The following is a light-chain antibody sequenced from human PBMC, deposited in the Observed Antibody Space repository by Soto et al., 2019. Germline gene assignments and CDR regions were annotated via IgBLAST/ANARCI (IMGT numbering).Light chain of an antibody. Sequence: DIPMTQSPSTLSGSVAHRVTITCRASHTISSRLAWYQQNPGKAPKLLIYKASTLKTGVPSRFSGSGSGTEFTLTISSLQPDDFATYYCQHYNSYSETCGQGTKV. CDR3: QHYNSYSET. V-gene: IGKV1-5*03. CDR2: KAS. J-gene: IGKJ1*01. CDR1: HTISSR.